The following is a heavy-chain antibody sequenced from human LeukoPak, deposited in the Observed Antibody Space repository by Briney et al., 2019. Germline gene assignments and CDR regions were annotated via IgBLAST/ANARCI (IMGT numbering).Heavy chain of an antibody. J-gene: IGHJ4*02. Sequence: GGSLTLSCAASAFSFSNYWMSRVRQAPGKGLEWVADIKQDGSEKYYVDSVKGRFTISRDNAKNSLYLQMRSLRAEDTAVYYCARIAAAGFDYWGQGTLVTVSS. CDR3: ARIAAAGFDY. D-gene: IGHD6-13*01. V-gene: IGHV3-7*03. CDR2: IKQDGSEK. CDR1: AFSFSNYW.